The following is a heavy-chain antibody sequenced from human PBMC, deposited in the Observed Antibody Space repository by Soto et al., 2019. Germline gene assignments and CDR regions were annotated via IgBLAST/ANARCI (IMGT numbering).Heavy chain of an antibody. D-gene: IGHD4-17*01. CDR3: AKDLSRWPHYAFDS. CDR1: GFTFSNYG. V-gene: IGHV3-23*01. J-gene: IGHJ5*01. CDR2: ISSNGDTA. Sequence: PVGSLRLSCAASGFTFSNYGMNWVRQAPGKGPEWVSGISSNGDTANYADSVNGRFTISRDNSKNALYMQMNGLRPEDTAVYYCAKDLSRWPHYAFDSWGQGTLVTVSS.